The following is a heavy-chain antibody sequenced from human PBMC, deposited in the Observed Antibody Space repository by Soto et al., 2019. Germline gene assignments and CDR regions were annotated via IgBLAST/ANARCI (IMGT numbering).Heavy chain of an antibody. Sequence: SVKVSCKASGGTFSSYAISWVRQAPGQGLEWMGGIVPIFGTANYAQKFQGRVTITADESTSTAYMELSSLRSEDTAVYYCARAVAAAGTNYYYGMDVWGQGTTVTVSS. J-gene: IGHJ6*02. D-gene: IGHD6-13*01. CDR3: ARAVAAAGTNYYYGMDV. V-gene: IGHV1-69*13. CDR1: GGTFSSYA. CDR2: IVPIFGTA.